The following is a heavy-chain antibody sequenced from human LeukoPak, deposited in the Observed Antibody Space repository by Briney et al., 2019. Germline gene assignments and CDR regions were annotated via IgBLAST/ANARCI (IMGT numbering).Heavy chain of an antibody. V-gene: IGHV3-48*02. D-gene: IGHD3-10*01. CDR1: GFTFSSYS. J-gene: IGHJ4*02. Sequence: GGPLRLSCAAPGFTFSSYSMGWVRQAPGKGLEWVSYISSSSSAMYYADSMKGRFTISRDNAKNSLYLQMNNLRDEDTAVYYCARGSGNSFDYWGQGALVTVSS. CDR2: ISSSSSAM. CDR3: ARGSGNSFDY.